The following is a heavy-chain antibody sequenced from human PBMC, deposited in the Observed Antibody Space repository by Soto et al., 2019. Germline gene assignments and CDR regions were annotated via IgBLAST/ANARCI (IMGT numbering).Heavy chain of an antibody. CDR1: GGSFSGYY. CDR3: ARLTYYDILTGYTPEDY. D-gene: IGHD3-9*01. Sequence: PSETLSLTCAVYGGSFSGYYWSWIRQPPGKGLEWIGEINHSGSTNYNPSLKSRVTISVDTSKNQFSLKLSSVTAADTAVYYCARLTYYDILTGYTPEDYWGQGTLVTVSS. CDR2: INHSGST. J-gene: IGHJ4*02. V-gene: IGHV4-34*01.